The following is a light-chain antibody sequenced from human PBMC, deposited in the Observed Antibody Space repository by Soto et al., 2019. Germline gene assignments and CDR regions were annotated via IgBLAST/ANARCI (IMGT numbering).Light chain of an antibody. CDR3: QQYDYLPLT. CDR2: DAS. V-gene: IGKV1-33*01. J-gene: IGKJ4*01. CDR1: QDITNY. Sequence: DPPITQSPSPPSATVGDRGTITCQASQDITNYLNWYQQKPEKAPKLLIYDASNLETGVPSRFSGSGSGTDFTFTISSLQPEDVATYYCQQYDYLPLTFGGGTKVDI.